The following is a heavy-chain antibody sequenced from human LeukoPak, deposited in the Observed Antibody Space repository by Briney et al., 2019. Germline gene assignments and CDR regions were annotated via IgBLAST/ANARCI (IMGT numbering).Heavy chain of an antibody. CDR2: IKSKPDGGTT. Sequence: GGSLRLSCAASGFTFSNSWMSWVRQAPGKGLEWVFRIKSKPDGGTTDYASPVKGRFTISRDDSKSMLYLQMNSLKTVVTALYYCTTGITMVRGVIHLIDYWGQGALVTVSS. CDR3: TTGITMVRGVIHLIDY. J-gene: IGHJ4*02. D-gene: IGHD3-10*01. CDR1: GFTFSNSW. V-gene: IGHV3-15*01.